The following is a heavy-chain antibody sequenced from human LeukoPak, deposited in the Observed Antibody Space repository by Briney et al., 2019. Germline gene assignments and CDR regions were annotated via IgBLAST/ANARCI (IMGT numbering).Heavy chain of an antibody. CDR2: IRYDGSNK. CDR1: GFTFSIYG. V-gene: IGHV3-30*02. Sequence: GGSLRLSCAASGFTFSIYGMHWVRQAPGKGLEWVAFIRYDGSNKYYADSVKGRFTISRDNSKNTLYLQMNSQRAEDTAVYYCAKNLAGYDSSGYSDYWGQGTLVTVSS. CDR3: AKNLAGYDSSGYSDY. D-gene: IGHD3-22*01. J-gene: IGHJ4*02.